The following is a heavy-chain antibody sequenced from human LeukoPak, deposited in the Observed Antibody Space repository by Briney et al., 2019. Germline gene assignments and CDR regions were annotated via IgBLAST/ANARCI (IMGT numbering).Heavy chain of an antibody. CDR1: GFTFSSDS. Sequence: GGSLRLSCAASGFTFSSDSMNWVRQAPGKGLEWVASISSSSNYIYYADSVKGRFTISRDNAKNSLYLQMNSLRAEDTAIYYCARGGDYGVKIDYWGQGTLVTVSS. CDR2: ISSSSNYI. J-gene: IGHJ4*02. V-gene: IGHV3-21*04. CDR3: ARGGDYGVKIDY. D-gene: IGHD4-17*01.